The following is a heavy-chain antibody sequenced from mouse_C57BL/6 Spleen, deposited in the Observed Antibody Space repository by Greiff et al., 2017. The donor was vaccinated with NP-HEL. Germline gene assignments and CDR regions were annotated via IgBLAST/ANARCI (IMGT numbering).Heavy chain of an antibody. D-gene: IGHD1-1*01. J-gene: IGHJ2*01. CDR3: ARTNGSSYNDFDG. CDR1: GYTFTSYW. CDR2: IDPSDSYT. V-gene: IGHV1-69*01. Sequence: QVQLQQPGAELVMPGASVKLSCKASGYTFTSYWMHWVKQRPGQGLEWIGEIDPSDSYTNYNQKFKGKSTLTVDKSSSTAYMQLSRLTSEDSAVYYCARTNGSSYNDFDGWGQGTTLTVSS.